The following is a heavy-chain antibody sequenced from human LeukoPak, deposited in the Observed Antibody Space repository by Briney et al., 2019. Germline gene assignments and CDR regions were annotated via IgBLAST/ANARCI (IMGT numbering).Heavy chain of an antibody. J-gene: IGHJ5*02. CDR1: GFSFSHVP. CDR3: ARGFSGTRS. Sequence: GGSLRLSCAVSGFSFSHVPMHWVRQAPGKGLEYVPAISSDGGSTYYADSAKGRLTISRDNSKDTLYLQMGSLTAEDTAVYYCARGFSGTRSWGQGTLVTVSS. V-gene: IGHV3-64*02. CDR2: ISSDGGST. D-gene: IGHD6-25*01.